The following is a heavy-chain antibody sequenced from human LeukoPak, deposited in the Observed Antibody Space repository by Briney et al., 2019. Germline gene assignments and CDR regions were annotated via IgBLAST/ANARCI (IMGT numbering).Heavy chain of an antibody. J-gene: IGHJ3*02. V-gene: IGHV3-30*02. Sequence: GGSLRLSCVASGVTLSNYAMSWARQPPGKGLEWVAIIWYDGSNKKYEDSVKGRFTISRDNSKNTLYLQMNSLRAEDTAVYYCAKDLVGATVRLSAFDIWGQGTMVTVSS. CDR2: IWYDGSNK. CDR3: AKDLVGATVRLSAFDI. D-gene: IGHD1-26*01. CDR1: GVTLSNYA.